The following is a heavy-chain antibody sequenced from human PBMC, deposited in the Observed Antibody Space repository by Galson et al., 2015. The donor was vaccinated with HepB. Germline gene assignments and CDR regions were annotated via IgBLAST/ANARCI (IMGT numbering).Heavy chain of an antibody. CDR3: AKAAKTVVILWGFDL. V-gene: IGHV3-23*01. Sequence: SLRLSCAASGFTFNSYAMNWVRQTPGKGLEWVSTISDSGDNTYYAASVKGRFTISRDNSKNILYLQMNSLRAEDTAVYYCAKAAKTVVILWGFDLWGQGTLVTVSS. CDR1: GFTFNSYA. CDR2: ISDSGDNT. D-gene: IGHD2/OR15-2a*01. J-gene: IGHJ4*02.